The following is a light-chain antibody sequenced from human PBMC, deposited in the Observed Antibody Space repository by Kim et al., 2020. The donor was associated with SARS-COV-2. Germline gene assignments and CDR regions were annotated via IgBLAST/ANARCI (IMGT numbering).Light chain of an antibody. V-gene: IGKV3-15*01. CDR2: DAS. J-gene: IGKJ2*01. CDR1: QAVSNT. CDR3: QQYFGLPPFT. Sequence: EIVMTQSPATLSVSPGDRATLSCRASQAVSNTVAWYQQKPGQPPRLLIYDASFRARGIPARFSGSGSGTEFTLTISSLQSDDFGVYYCQQYFGLPPFTFGQGTKLEI.